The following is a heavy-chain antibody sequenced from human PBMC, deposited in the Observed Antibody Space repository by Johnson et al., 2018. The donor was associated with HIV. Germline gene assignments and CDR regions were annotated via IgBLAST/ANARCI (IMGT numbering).Heavy chain of an antibody. CDR3: ARDTYYYDSSGYLDAFDI. CDR2: ISSSGSTI. CDR1: GFTFSDYY. Sequence: QVQLVESGGGLVKPGGSLRLSCAASGFTFSDYYMSWIRQAPGKGLEWVSYISSSGSTIYYADSVKGRFTFSRDTAKNSLYLQMNSLRAEDTAVYYCARDTYYYDSSGYLDAFDIWGQGTMVTVSS. D-gene: IGHD3-22*01. J-gene: IGHJ3*02. V-gene: IGHV3-11*04.